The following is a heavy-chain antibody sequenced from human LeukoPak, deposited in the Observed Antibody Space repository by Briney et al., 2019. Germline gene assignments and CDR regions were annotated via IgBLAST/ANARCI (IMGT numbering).Heavy chain of an antibody. D-gene: IGHD4-17*01. Sequence: GGSLRLSCAASGFTFSSYAMHWVRQAPGKGLEWVAVISYDGSNKYYADSVKGRFTISRDNSKNTLYLQMNSLRAEDTAVYYCAKIPPQNTVTTWLDYWGQGTLVTVSS. V-gene: IGHV3-30*04. CDR1: GFTFSSYA. J-gene: IGHJ4*02. CDR2: ISYDGSNK. CDR3: AKIPPQNTVTTWLDY.